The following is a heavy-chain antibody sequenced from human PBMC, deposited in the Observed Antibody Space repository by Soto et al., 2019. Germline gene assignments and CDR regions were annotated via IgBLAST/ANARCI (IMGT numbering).Heavy chain of an antibody. D-gene: IGHD2-2*01. CDR1: GYTFSNYG. J-gene: IGHJ5*02. V-gene: IGHV1-18*01. Sequence: SVKVSCKTSGYTFSNYGITWVRQAPGQPLEWLGWISLYSDGTNYAQKFQGRVSMTTDTSTTTAYVELRSLRSDDTAVYYCARVVPGAEAWFGPWGQGTLVTVSS. CDR3: ARVVPGAEAWFGP. CDR2: ISLYSDGT.